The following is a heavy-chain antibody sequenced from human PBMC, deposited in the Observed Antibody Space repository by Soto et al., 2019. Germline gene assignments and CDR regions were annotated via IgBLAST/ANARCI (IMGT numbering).Heavy chain of an antibody. D-gene: IGHD4-17*01. CDR1: GGSISSGGYY. J-gene: IGHJ3*02. Sequence: SETQSLPCSVSGGSISSGGYYWSWIRQHPGKGLEWIGYIYYSGSTYYNPSLKSRVTISVDTSKNQFSLKLSSVTAADTAVYYCSRDDGTTVVNPLILDICGQGTMVT. CDR3: SRDDGTTVVNPLILDI. CDR2: IYYSGST. V-gene: IGHV4-31*03.